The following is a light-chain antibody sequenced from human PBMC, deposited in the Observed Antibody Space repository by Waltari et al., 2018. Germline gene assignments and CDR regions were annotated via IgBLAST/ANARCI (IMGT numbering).Light chain of an antibody. CDR3: SSYTADTTRV. V-gene: IGLV2-14*03. J-gene: IGLJ3*02. Sequence: QSPLTQPASVSGSPGQSITISCSGTSSYVGRYNYFSWFQQLPGKAPKLMIYDVKNRPSGVSTRFSGSKSGNTASLTISGLQAEDEADYYCSSYTADTTRVFGGGTKLTVL. CDR2: DVK. CDR1: SSYVGRYNY.